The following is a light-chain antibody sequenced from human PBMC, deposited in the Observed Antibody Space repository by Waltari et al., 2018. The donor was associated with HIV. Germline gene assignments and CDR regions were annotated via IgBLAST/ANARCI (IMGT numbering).Light chain of an antibody. J-gene: IGLJ2*01. CDR3: TSYAGINNYVI. CDR2: EVN. CDR1: SSDVGNYNY. V-gene: IGLV2-8*01. Sequence: QSALTQPPSASGSPGQSVTIYCRGTSSDVGNYNYVSWNQQPPGKVPKLIIYEVNKRPSGVSDRFSGSKSGNTASLSVSGLQAEDEGDYYCTSYAGINNYVIFGGGTKLTVL.